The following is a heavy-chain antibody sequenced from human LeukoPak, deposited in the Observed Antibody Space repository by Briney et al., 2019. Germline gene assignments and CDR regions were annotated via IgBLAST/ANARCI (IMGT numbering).Heavy chain of an antibody. CDR2: IIPILGIA. D-gene: IGHD6-13*01. V-gene: IGHV1-69*04. Sequence: SVKVSCKASGGTFSSYAISWVRQAPGQGLEWMGRIIPILGIANYAQKFQGRVTITADKSTSTAYMELSSLRSEDTAVYYCASRIAAAGPHYYYYYGMDVWGQGTTVTVSS. CDR3: ASRIAAAGPHYYYYYGMDV. CDR1: GGTFSSYA. J-gene: IGHJ6*02.